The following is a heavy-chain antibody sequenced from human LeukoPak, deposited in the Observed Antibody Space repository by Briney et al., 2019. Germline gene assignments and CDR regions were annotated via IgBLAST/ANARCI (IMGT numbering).Heavy chain of an antibody. CDR1: GGSISSSSYY. V-gene: IGHV4-39*01. CDR2: IYYSGST. D-gene: IGHD3-22*01. Sequence: SETLSLTCTVSGGSISSSSYYWGWIRQPPGKGLEWIGSIYYSGSTYYNPSLKSRVTISVDTSKNQFSLKLSSVTAADTAVYYCARHDSSGCFWDYWGQGTLVTVSS. J-gene: IGHJ4*02. CDR3: ARHDSSGCFWDY.